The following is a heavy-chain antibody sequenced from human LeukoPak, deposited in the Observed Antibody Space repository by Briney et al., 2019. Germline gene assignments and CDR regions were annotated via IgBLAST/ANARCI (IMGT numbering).Heavy chain of an antibody. V-gene: IGHV3-23*01. J-gene: IGHJ4*02. CDR1: GFTFSSYA. CDR3: AKGSGYYPILDY. Sequence: PGVSLRLSCAASGFTFSSYAMSWVRQAPGKGLEWVSAISGSGGSTYYADSVKGRFTISRDNSKNTLYLQMNSLRAEDTAVYYCAKGSGYYPILDYWGQGTLVTVSS. D-gene: IGHD3-3*01. CDR2: ISGSGGST.